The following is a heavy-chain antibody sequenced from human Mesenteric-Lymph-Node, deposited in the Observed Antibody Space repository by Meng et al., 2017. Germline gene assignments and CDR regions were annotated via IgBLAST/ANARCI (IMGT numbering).Heavy chain of an antibody. CDR3: ARVTVVTRVRRSDRKYYFDY. J-gene: IGHJ4*02. Sequence: VASGAEVKETWSTANVPSKASAHPFTRYDLNRVQQATGQGHESMGMMNPNSGNTGYAQKFQGRVNMTRNTSISTAYMEMSSLRSEDTAVYYCARVTVVTRVRRSDRKYYFDYWGQGTLVTVSS. CDR2: MNPNSGNT. CDR1: AHPFTRYD. V-gene: IGHV1-8*01. D-gene: IGHD4-23*01.